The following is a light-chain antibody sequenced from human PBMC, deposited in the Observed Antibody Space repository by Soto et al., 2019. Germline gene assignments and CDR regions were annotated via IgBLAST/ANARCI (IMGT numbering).Light chain of an antibody. V-gene: IGLV2-23*01. CDR1: SSDVGSYNL. CDR2: EGS. J-gene: IGLJ2*01. Sequence: QSALTQPASVSASPGQSIPISCTGTSSDVGSYNLVSWSQQHPGKAPKLMIYEGSKRPAGVSSRFSGSKSGNTASLTISGFQAEDEADYYGCSYAGSSSYVVFGGGTKLTVL. CDR3: CSYAGSSSYVV.